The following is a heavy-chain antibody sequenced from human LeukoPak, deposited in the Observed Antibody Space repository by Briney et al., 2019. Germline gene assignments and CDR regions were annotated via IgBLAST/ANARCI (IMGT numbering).Heavy chain of an antibody. CDR1: GGSISSGGYY. J-gene: IGHJ5*02. CDR2: IYYSGST. Sequence: PSETLSLTCTVSGGSISSGGYYWSWVRQHPGKGLEWIGYIYYSGSTYYNPSLKSRVTISVDTSKNQFSLKLSSVTAADTAVYYCARDRRYYGSGFDPWGQGTLVTVSS. D-gene: IGHD3-10*01. V-gene: IGHV4-31*03. CDR3: ARDRRYYGSGFDP.